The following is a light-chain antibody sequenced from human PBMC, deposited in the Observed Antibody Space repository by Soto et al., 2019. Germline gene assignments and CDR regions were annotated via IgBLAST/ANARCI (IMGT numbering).Light chain of an antibody. CDR1: QSVSSY. J-gene: IGKJ1*01. Sequence: EILLTHSPATLSCSPGEIATLSFRASQSVSSYLAWYQQKPGQAPRLLIHDASNRATGIPARFSGSGSGTDFTLTISSLEPEDFAVYYCQQYGSSPQTFGQGTKVDIK. V-gene: IGKV3-11*01. CDR2: DAS. CDR3: QQYGSSPQT.